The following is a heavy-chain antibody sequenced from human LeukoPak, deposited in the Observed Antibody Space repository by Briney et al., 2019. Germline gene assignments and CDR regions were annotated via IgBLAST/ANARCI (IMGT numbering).Heavy chain of an antibody. D-gene: IGHD3-22*01. CDR2: ISAYNGNT. Sequence: ASVKVSCKASGGTFCSYAISWVRQAPGQGLEWMGWISAYNGNTNYAQKLQGRVTMTTDTSTSTAYMELRSLRSDDTAVYYCARDGYDSSGYYYDYYYGMDVWGQGTTVTVSS. V-gene: IGHV1-18*01. J-gene: IGHJ6*02. CDR1: GGTFCSYA. CDR3: ARDGYDSSGYYYDYYYGMDV.